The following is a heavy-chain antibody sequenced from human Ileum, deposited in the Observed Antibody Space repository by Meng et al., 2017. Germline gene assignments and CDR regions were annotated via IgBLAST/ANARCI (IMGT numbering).Heavy chain of an antibody. CDR1: RYTFTNYD. CDR2: INTNTGNP. Sequence: QGQRVRPGAEMKKPGASVEVSCKASRYTFTNYDTNWVRQAPGQGLEWMGWINTNTGNPTYAQGFTGRFVFSLDTSVNTAHLQISTLTAEDTAVYYCATSGGGFDYWGQGALVTVSS. CDR3: ATSGGGFDY. V-gene: IGHV7-4-1*02. J-gene: IGHJ4*02. D-gene: IGHD1-26*01.